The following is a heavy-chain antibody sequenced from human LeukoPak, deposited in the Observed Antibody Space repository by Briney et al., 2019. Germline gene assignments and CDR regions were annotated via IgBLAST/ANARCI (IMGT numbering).Heavy chain of an antibody. J-gene: IGHJ6*02. CDR2: INHSGST. V-gene: IGHV4-34*01. Sequence: PSETLSLTCAVYGGSFSGYYWSWIRQPPGKGLEWIGEINHSGSTNYNPSLKSRVTISVDTSKNQFSLKLSSVTAADTAVYYCASLMYSSSWYPAYYYYYGMDVWGQGTTVTVSS. D-gene: IGHD6-13*01. CDR1: GGSFSGYY. CDR3: ASLMYSSSWYPAYYYYYGMDV.